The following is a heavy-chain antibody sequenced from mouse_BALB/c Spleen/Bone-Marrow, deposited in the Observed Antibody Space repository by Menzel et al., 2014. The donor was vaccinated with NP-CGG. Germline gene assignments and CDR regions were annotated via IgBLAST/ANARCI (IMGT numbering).Heavy chain of an antibody. CDR1: GYTFTDYT. CDR3: ARGRWYY. CDR2: VNPNIGGT. V-gene: IGHV1-22*01. J-gene: IGHJ2*01. D-gene: IGHD2-3*01. Sequence: EVQLQQSGPELVKPGASVKISCKTSGYTFTDYTLHWVKQSHGESLEWIGGVNPNIGGTSYNQKFKGKASLTVNKSSTTAYMELRSLTSEDSAVYYCARGRWYYWGQGTTLTVPS.